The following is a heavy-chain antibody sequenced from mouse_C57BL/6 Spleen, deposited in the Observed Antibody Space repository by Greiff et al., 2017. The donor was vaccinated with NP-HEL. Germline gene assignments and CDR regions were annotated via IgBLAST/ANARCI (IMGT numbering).Heavy chain of an antibody. D-gene: IGHD2-10*02. J-gene: IGHJ4*01. Sequence: VQLQQSGAELVRPGTSVQVSCKASGYAFTNYLIEWVKQRPGQGLEWIGVINPGSGGTNYNEKFKGKATLTADNSSSTAYMQLSSLTSEDSAVYFCARGGYGNYDYAMDYWGQGTSVTVSS. V-gene: IGHV1-54*01. CDR1: GYAFTNYL. CDR2: INPGSGGT. CDR3: ARGGYGNYDYAMDY.